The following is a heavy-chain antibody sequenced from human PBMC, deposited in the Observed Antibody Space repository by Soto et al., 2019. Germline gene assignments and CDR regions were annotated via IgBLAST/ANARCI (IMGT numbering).Heavy chain of an antibody. CDR2: IIPIFGTA. V-gene: IGHV1-69*13. J-gene: IGHJ6*01. Sequence: SVKVSCKASGGTFSSYAISWVRHAPGRGLEWMGGIIPIFGTANYAQKFQGRVTITADESTSTAYMELSSLRSEDTAVYYCARDVGLGNDILTGDRREYYYYGMEVWGQATTVNVAS. CDR3: ARDVGLGNDILTGDRREYYYYGMEV. CDR1: GGTFSSYA. D-gene: IGHD3-9*01.